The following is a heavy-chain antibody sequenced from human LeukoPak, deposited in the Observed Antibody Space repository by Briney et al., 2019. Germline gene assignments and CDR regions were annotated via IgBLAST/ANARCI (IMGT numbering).Heavy chain of an antibody. CDR2: SYYTGSP. Sequence: PSETLSLTCTVSGSISSYYWGWIRQPPGKGLEWIGHSYYTGSPNYNPSLKSRVTISVDTPKNQFSLKLSSVTAADTAVYYCAGVRSTVGWRSFDYWGQGTLVTVSS. D-gene: IGHD4-23*01. CDR3: AGVRSTVGWRSFDY. J-gene: IGHJ4*02. V-gene: IGHV4-59*08. CDR1: GSISSYY.